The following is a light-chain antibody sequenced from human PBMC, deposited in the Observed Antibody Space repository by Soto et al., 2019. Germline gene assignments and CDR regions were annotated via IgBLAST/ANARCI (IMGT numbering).Light chain of an antibody. V-gene: IGLV1-51*01. CDR3: GTWDSSLRAVV. J-gene: IGLJ2*01. CDR2: DND. CDR1: SSNIGNNY. Sequence: QSVLTQPPSVSAAPGQRVTISCSGSSSNIGNNYVSWYQQLPGTAPKVLIYDNDKRPSGIPDRFSGSTSGTSATLAITGLQTGDEADYYCGTWDSSLRAVVFGGGTKLTVL.